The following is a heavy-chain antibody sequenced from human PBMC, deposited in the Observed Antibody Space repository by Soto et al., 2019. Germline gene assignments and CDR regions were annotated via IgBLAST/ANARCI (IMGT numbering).Heavy chain of an antibody. J-gene: IGHJ3*01. Sequence: GGSLRLSCSASGFIFASYAMSWVHQAPGKGLEWVSVISGSAGTTDYAGSVTGRFTISRDNSKNTLYLHMNSLKGEDTAVYYCAKNGPAYADAFDSWGQGTMVTVS. CDR1: GFIFASYA. D-gene: IGHD2-8*01. CDR2: ISGSAGTT. CDR3: AKNGPAYADAFDS. V-gene: IGHV3-23*01.